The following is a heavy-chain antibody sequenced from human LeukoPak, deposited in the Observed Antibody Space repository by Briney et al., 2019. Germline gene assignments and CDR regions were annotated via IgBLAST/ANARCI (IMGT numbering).Heavy chain of an antibody. CDR2: IIPIFGTA. CDR1: GGTFSSYA. Sequence: ASVKVSCKASGGTFSSYAISWVRQAPGQGLEWMGGIIPIFGTANYAQKFQGRVTITADESTSTAYMELSSLRSEDTAVYYCARHLVPGLSSAFDIWGQGTMVTVSS. CDR3: ARHLVPGLSSAFDI. D-gene: IGHD3-10*01. V-gene: IGHV1-69*13. J-gene: IGHJ3*02.